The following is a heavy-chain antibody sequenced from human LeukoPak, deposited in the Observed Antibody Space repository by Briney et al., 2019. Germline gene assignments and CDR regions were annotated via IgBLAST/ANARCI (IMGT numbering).Heavy chain of an antibody. CDR2: IYYSGTT. D-gene: IGHD1-26*01. Sequence: SETLSLTCTVSGGSISNSYYYWGWTRQPPGEALEWIGSIYYSGTTYYKPSLKSRVTISVDTSKNQFSLRLNSVTAADTAVYYCARSRAFNSGAFDPWGQGSLLTVSS. V-gene: IGHV4-39*07. CDR1: GGSISNSYYY. J-gene: IGHJ5*02. CDR3: ARSRAFNSGAFDP.